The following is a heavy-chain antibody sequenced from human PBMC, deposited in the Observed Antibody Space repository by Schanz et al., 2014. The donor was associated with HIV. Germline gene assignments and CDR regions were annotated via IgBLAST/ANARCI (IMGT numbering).Heavy chain of an antibody. Sequence: QLQLQESGSGLVKPSQTLSLTCAVSGGSLSSGGSYSWSWVRKPPGKGLEWIGHIYHTGGASYTPSLKSRVTMSVDKSKNQSPLKLTSVTAADTAVYYCARGPSGGLTPSRGMDVWGQGTTVTVSS. CDR3: ARGPSGGLTPSRGMDV. CDR1: GGSLSSGGSYS. CDR2: IYHTGGA. J-gene: IGHJ6*02. D-gene: IGHD1-26*01. V-gene: IGHV4-30-2*01.